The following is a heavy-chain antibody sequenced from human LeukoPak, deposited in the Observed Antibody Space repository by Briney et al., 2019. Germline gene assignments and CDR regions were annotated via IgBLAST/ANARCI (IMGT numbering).Heavy chain of an antibody. CDR3: ARRAMVVTRIENYYRGMDV. Sequence: GASVKVSCKASGYTFTSYDINWVRQATGQGLEWMGWMNPNSGNTGYAQKFQGRVTMTRNTSISTAYMELSSLRSEDTAVYYCARRAMVVTRIENYYRGMDVWGQGTSVTVSS. D-gene: IGHD4-23*01. CDR1: GYTFTSYD. V-gene: IGHV1-8*01. J-gene: IGHJ6*02. CDR2: MNPNSGNT.